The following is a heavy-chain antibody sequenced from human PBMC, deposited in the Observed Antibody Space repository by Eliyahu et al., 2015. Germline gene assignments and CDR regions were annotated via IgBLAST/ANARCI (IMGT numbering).Heavy chain of an antibody. Sequence: EVQLVESGGGLVKPGGSLRLSCAASGFTXXXXXMXGVRQAPGKGLEWVSSISSSSSYIYYADSVKGRFTISRDNAKNSLYLQMNSLRAEDTAVYYCARDEGLYGDYVDYYYYGMDVWGQGTTVTVSS. D-gene: IGHD4-17*01. J-gene: IGHJ6*02. CDR3: ARDEGLYGDYVDYYYYGMDV. CDR2: ISSSSSYI. V-gene: IGHV3-21*01. CDR1: GFTXXXXX.